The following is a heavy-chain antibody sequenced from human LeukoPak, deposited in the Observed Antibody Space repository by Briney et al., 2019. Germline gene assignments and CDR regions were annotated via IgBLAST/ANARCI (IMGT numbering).Heavy chain of an antibody. V-gene: IGHV4-39*07. CDR1: GGPISSSNYY. J-gene: IGHJ4*02. D-gene: IGHD1-1*01. CDR3: GTGTTDS. CDR2: IYANGIT. Sequence: PSETLSLTCIVSGGPISSSNYYWGWIRQPPGKGLEWIRTIYANGITYYNPALKSRVTISVDKSKNQFSLNLSSVTAADTAVYYCGTGTTDSWGQGTLVTVSS.